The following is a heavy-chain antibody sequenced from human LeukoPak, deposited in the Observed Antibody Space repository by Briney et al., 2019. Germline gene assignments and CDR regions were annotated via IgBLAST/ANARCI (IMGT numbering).Heavy chain of an antibody. D-gene: IGHD4-23*01. CDR1: GYTFTGYY. V-gene: IGHV1-2*02. J-gene: IGHJ4*02. CDR2: INPNSGGT. Sequence: EASVKVSCKASGYTFTGYYMHWVRQAPGQGLEWMGWINPNSGGTNYAQKFQGRVTMTRETSISTAYMELSRLRSDDTAVYYCARDVSLQRVVTPCYWGQGTLVTVSP. CDR3: ARDVSLQRVVTPCY.